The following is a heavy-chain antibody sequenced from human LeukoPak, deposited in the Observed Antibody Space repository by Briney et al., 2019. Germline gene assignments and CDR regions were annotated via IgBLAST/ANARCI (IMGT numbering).Heavy chain of an antibody. V-gene: IGHV3-23*01. CDR1: GFTFSSYG. J-gene: IGHJ3*02. CDR3: ARAVQVERRHSAFDI. CDR2: ISGSGGST. Sequence: GGSLGLSCAASGFTFSSYGMSWVRQAPGKGLEWVSAISGSGGSTYYADSVKGRFTISRDNSKNTLYLQMNSVRAADTAVYYCARAVQVERRHSAFDIWGQGTMVTVSS. D-gene: IGHD1-1*01.